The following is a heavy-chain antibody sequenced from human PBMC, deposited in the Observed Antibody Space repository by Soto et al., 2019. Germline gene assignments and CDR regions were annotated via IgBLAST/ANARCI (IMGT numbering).Heavy chain of an antibody. Sequence: SGGSLRLSCAASGFTFSTYWMHWVRQAPGKGLVWVSRNKNDGSDTSHADSVNGRFTISRDNAKNTLYLQMNSLRGEDTAVYYCGGGASSSINYWGPGTLVTVSS. V-gene: IGHV3-74*01. J-gene: IGHJ4*02. CDR1: GFTFSTYW. CDR2: NKNDGSDT. CDR3: GGGASSSINY. D-gene: IGHD6-13*01.